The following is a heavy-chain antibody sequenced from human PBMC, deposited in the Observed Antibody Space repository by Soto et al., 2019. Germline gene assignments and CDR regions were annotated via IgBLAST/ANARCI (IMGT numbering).Heavy chain of an antibody. J-gene: IGHJ4*02. CDR2: ISSSSSYI. Sequence: EVQLVESGGGLVKPGGSLRLSCAASGFTFSSYSMNWVRQAPGKGLEWVSSISSSSSYIYYADSVKGRFTISRDNAKNSLYLQMNSLRAEHTAVYYCARARWGSGWQFDYWGQGTLVTVSS. V-gene: IGHV3-21*01. CDR3: ARARWGSGWQFDY. CDR1: GFTFSSYS. D-gene: IGHD6-19*01.